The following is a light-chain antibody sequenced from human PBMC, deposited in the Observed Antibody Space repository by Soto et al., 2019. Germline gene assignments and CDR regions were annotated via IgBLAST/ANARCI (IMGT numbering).Light chain of an antibody. CDR2: AAS. V-gene: IGKV1-27*01. J-gene: IGKJ2*01. Sequence: IQMTQSTSSLTACVGDRVTITCRASQGISNYLAWYQQKPGKVPKLLIYAASTLQSGVPSRFSGSGSGTDFTLTISSLQPEDVATYYCQKYNSAPHTFGQGTKLEIK. CDR1: QGISNY. CDR3: QKYNSAPHT.